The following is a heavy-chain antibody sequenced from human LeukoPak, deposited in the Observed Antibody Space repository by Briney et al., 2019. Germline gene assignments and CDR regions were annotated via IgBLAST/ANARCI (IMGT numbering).Heavy chain of an antibody. V-gene: IGHV3-21*01. D-gene: IGHD5-24*01. CDR2: ISSSSSYI. CDR1: GFTFSSYS. Sequence: GGSLRLSCAASGFTFSSYSMNWVRQAPGKELEWVSSISSSSSYIYYADSVKGRFTISRDNAKNSLYLQMNSLRAEDTAVYYCARVGGGGYNYEAFDIWGQGTMVTVSS. J-gene: IGHJ3*02. CDR3: ARVGGGGYNYEAFDI.